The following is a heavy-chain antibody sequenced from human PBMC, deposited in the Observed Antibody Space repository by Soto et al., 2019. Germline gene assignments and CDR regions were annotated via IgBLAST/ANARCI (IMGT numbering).Heavy chain of an antibody. CDR3: ARDATSMGSSSSLGLDI. CDR1: GYTFTSYG. Sequence: ASVKVSCKASGYTFTSYGISWVRQAPGQGLEWMGWISAYNGNTNYAQKLQGRVTMTTDTSTSTAYMELRSLRSDDTAVYYCARDATSMGSSSSLGLDIWGQGTMVTVSS. V-gene: IGHV1-18*04. J-gene: IGHJ3*02. D-gene: IGHD6-13*01. CDR2: ISAYNGNT.